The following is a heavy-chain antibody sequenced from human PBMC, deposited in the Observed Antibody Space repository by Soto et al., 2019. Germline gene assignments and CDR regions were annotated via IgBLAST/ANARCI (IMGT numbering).Heavy chain of an antibody. CDR1: GGSISRYF. D-gene: IGHD2-21*01. V-gene: IGHV4-59*01. Sequence: QVQLQESGPGLVRPSETLSLTCTVSGGSISRYFWSWIRQSPGQGLEWIGYIFYTGSTTYNPSLKGRVTISIDTSKSQFSLMLSALTDADSAFYYCAQVSDLEWFDPWGQGTLVTVSS. J-gene: IGHJ5*02. CDR2: IFYTGST. CDR3: AQVSDLEWFDP.